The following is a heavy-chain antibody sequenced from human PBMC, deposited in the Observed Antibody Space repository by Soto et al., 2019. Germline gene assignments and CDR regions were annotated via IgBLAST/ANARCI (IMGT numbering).Heavy chain of an antibody. CDR3: AKRGVDHGMEV. J-gene: IGHJ6*04. CDR1: GFTFSSYV. CDR2: LTGDGGST. V-gene: IGHV3-23*01. Sequence: GGSLRLSCAASGFTFSSYVMVWVRQAPGKGLEWVSSLTGDGGSTYYAESVRGRFTISRDNSKNTLYLQMNSLRVDDTAVYYCAKRGVDHGMEVWGEGTTVTVSS. D-gene: IGHD3-16*01.